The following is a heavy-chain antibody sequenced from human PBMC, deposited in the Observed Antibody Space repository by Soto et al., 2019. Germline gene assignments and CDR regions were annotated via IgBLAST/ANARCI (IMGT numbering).Heavy chain of an antibody. CDR2: IYYSGST. CDR1: GGSISSSSYY. D-gene: IGHD1-26*01. CDR3: ARLSGSYCDY. J-gene: IGHJ4*02. Sequence: QLQLQESGPGLVKPSETLSLTCTVSGGSISSSSYYWGWIRQPPGTGLEWIGSIYYSGSTYYNPSLQSRVTIPVDTSKNQFSLKLSSVTAADTAVYYCARLSGSYCDYWGQGNLVTVSS. V-gene: IGHV4-39*01.